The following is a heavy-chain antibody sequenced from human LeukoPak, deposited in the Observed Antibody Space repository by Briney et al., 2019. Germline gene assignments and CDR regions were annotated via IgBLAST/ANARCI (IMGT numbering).Heavy chain of an antibody. CDR1: GGSISSYY. J-gene: IGHJ3*02. D-gene: IGHD2-15*01. CDR2: IYYSGST. V-gene: IGHV4-59*01. CDR3: ARSLRSQQDAFDI. Sequence: SETLSLTCTVSGGSISSYYWSWIRQPPGKGLEGIGYIYYSGSTNYNPSLKSRVTISVDTSKNQFSLKLSSVTAADTAVYYCARSLRSQQDAFDIWGQGTMVTVSS.